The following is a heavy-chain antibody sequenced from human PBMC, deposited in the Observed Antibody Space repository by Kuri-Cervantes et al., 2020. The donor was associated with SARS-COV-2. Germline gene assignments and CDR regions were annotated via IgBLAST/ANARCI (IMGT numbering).Heavy chain of an antibody. Sequence: GGSLRLSCAASGFTFSRDTMYWVRQAPGKGLVWVSRMNGDGSSITYADSVKGRFTISRDNAKNTLYLQMNSLRAEDTAVYYCASTGFDIWGQGTRVTVSS. D-gene: IGHD4-17*01. CDR1: GFTFSRDT. V-gene: IGHV3-74*01. CDR2: MNGDGSSI. CDR3: ASTGFDI. J-gene: IGHJ3*02.